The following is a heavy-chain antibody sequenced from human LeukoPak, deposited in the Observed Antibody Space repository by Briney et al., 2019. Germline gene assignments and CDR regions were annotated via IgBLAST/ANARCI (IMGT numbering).Heavy chain of an antibody. CDR1: GFSFGSHW. CDR2: INQDGSQM. J-gene: IGHJ4*02. V-gene: IGHV3-7*01. D-gene: IGHD3/OR15-3a*01. CDR3: ARDHTAPTIIWDC. Sequence: PGGSLRLSCETSGFSFGSHWMSWVRQAPGKGLEWVANINQDGSQMHYVDSVKGRITVSRDNTKNSMYLQMNSLRAEDTAVYYCARDHTAPTIIWDCWGQGTLVNVSS.